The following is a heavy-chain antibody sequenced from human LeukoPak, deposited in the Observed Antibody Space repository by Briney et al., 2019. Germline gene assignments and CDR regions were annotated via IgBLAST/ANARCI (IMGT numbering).Heavy chain of an antibody. J-gene: IGHJ5*02. Sequence: GGSLSLSCAASGFTFSSYSMNWVRQTPGKGMEWVSSISSSSSYIYYADSVKGRFTISRDNAKNSLYLQMNSLRAEDTAVYYCARLGIVVVPAATGGFWFDPWGQGTLVTVSS. CDR1: GFTFSSYS. CDR2: ISSSSSYI. V-gene: IGHV3-21*01. D-gene: IGHD2-2*03. CDR3: ARLGIVVVPAATGGFWFDP.